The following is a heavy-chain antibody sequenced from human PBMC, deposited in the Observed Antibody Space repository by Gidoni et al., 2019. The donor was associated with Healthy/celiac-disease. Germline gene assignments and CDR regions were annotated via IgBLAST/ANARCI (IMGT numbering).Heavy chain of an antibody. D-gene: IGHD3-10*01. V-gene: IGHV3-7*01. J-gene: IGHJ6*02. CDR3: ARDKSLIYGMEV. CDR2: IKQDGSEK. Sequence: SYWMSWVRQAPGKGLEWVANIKQDGSEKYYVDSVKGRFTISRDNAKNSLYLQMNSLCAEDTAVYYCARDKSLIYGMEVWGQGTTVTVSS. CDR1: SYW.